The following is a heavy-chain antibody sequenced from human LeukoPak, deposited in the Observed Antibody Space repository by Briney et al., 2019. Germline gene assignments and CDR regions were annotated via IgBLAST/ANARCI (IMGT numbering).Heavy chain of an antibody. V-gene: IGHV3-23*01. CDR3: AKDLWWFGEFPNAFEN. Sequence: GGSLRLSCAASGFTFSSYGMSWVRQAPGKGLERVSSLSGSGGSTYYADSVKGRFTISRDNSKNTLYLQMNSLRAEDTAIYYCAKDLWWFGEFPNAFENWGQGTMVTGSS. CDR2: LSGSGGST. D-gene: IGHD3-10*01. J-gene: IGHJ3*02. CDR1: GFTFSSYG.